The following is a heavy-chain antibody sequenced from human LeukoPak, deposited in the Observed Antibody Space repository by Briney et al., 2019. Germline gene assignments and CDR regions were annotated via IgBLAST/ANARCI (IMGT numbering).Heavy chain of an antibody. D-gene: IGHD2-2*01. J-gene: IGHJ1*01. CDR3: ARDPLRRPYCSSTSCPENFQH. CDR2: IIPIFGTA. CDR1: GGTFSSYA. Sequence: SVKVSCKASGGTFSSYAISWVRQAPGQGLEWMGGIIPIFGTANYAQKFQGRVTITADESTSTAYMELSSLRSEDTAVYYCARDPLRRPYCSSTSCPENFQHWGQGTLVTVSS. V-gene: IGHV1-69*13.